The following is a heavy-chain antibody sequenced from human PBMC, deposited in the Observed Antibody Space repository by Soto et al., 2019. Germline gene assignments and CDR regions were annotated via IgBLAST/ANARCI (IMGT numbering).Heavy chain of an antibody. D-gene: IGHD5-18*01. J-gene: IGHJ4*02. CDR3: ARGYGINFDY. Sequence: PSETLSLTCAVSGGSISSGGYSWSWIRQPPGKGLEWIGYIYHSGNIYYNPSLKSRVTISVDRSKNQFSLKLSSVTAADTAVYSCARGYGINFDYRGQGTLVTVS. CDR2: IYHSGNI. V-gene: IGHV4-30-2*01. CDR1: GGSISSGGYS.